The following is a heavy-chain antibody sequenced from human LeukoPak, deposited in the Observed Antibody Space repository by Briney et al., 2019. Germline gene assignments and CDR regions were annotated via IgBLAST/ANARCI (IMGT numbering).Heavy chain of an antibody. D-gene: IGHD3-9*01. CDR1: GYTFTGYY. J-gene: IGHJ4*02. V-gene: IGHV1-2*02. CDR2: INPNSDGT. Sequence: GASVKVSCKASGYTFTGYYMHWVRQAPGQGLEWMGWINPNSDGTNYAQKFQGRVTMTRDTSISTAYMELSRLRSDDTAVYYCARTFTRYFDWLPYYWGQGTLVTVSS. CDR3: ARTFTRYFDWLPYY.